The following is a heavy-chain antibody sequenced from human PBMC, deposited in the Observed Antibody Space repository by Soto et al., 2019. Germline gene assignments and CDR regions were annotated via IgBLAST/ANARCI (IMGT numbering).Heavy chain of an antibody. CDR3: ARDSDLPSDYYGSGEDYYYGMAV. D-gene: IGHD3-10*01. CDR2: IIPIFGTA. J-gene: IGHJ6*02. V-gene: IGHV1-69*13. Sequence: GASVKVSCKASGGTFSSYAISWVRQAPGQGLEWMGGIIPIFGTANYAQKFQGRVTITADESTSTAYMELSSLRSEDTAVYYCARDSDLPSDYYGSGEDYYYGMAVWGQGSTVTVSS. CDR1: GGTFSSYA.